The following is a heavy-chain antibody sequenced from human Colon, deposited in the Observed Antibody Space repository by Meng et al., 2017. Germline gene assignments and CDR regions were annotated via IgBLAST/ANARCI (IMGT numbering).Heavy chain of an antibody. V-gene: IGHV1-8*01. CDR3: ARDGYYYDSSGFRAALDY. Sequence: QVQLVQSGAEMKKTGASVKVSCKASGYTFTTYDINWVRQATGQGLGWMGWMNPDSGDTGYAQKFQGRLTMTRDTSISAAYMELTSLGSEDTAVYYCARDGYYYDSSGFRAALDYWGQGALVTVSS. J-gene: IGHJ4*02. D-gene: IGHD3-22*01. CDR2: MNPDSGDT. CDR1: GYTFTTYD.